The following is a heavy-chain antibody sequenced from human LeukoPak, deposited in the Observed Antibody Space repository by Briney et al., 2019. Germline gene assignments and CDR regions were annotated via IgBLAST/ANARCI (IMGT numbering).Heavy chain of an antibody. V-gene: IGHV4-61*02. CDR1: GGSISSSYYY. CDR3: ARDPLKGFDY. J-gene: IGHJ4*02. CDR2: INISGNT. Sequence: SETLSLTCTVSGGSISSSYYYWSWIRQPAGKGLEWIGRINISGNTNYNPSLKSRVTMSLDTSKNQISLKLSAVTAADTAVYYRARDPLKGFDYWGQGMLVTVSS.